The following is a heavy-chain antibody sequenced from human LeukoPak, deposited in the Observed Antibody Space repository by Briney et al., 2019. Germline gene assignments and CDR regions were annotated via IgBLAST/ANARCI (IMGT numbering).Heavy chain of an antibody. CDR3: AKAQTPYDILTGFDY. D-gene: IGHD3-9*01. V-gene: IGHV3-23*01. Sequence: GGSLRLSCAASGFTFSSYGMHWVRQAPGKGLEWVSAISGSGGSTYYADSVKGRFTISRDNSKNTLYLQMNSLRAEDTAVYYCAKAQTPYDILTGFDYWGQGTLVTVSS. CDR2: ISGSGGST. J-gene: IGHJ4*02. CDR1: GFTFSSYG.